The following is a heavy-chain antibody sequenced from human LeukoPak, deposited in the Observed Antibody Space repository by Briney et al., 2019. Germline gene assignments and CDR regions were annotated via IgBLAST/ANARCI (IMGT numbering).Heavy chain of an antibody. D-gene: IGHD6-13*01. J-gene: IGHJ4*02. V-gene: IGHV3-72*01. CDR2: SRNKASSYTT. CDR1: GFKFSDHY. Sequence: PGGSLRLSCAASGFKFSDHYIDWVRQAPGKGLEWVGRSRNKASSYTTEYAASVEGRFTISRDVSESSLYLQMNSLRTEDTAVYYCARTSSRVAAAGKRAFGYWGQGTLVTVSS. CDR3: ARTSSRVAAAGKRAFGY.